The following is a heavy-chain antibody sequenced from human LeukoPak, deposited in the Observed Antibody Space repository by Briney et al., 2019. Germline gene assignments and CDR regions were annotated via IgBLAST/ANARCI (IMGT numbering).Heavy chain of an antibody. J-gene: IGHJ3*02. D-gene: IGHD1-20*01. CDR3: ARANWNGDAFDI. CDR2: IIPIFGTA. V-gene: IGHV1-69*01. Sequence: SVKVSCKASGGTFSSYAISWVRQAPGQGLEWMEGIIPIFGTANYAQKFQGRVTITADESTSTAYMELSSRRSEDTAVYYCARANWNGDAFDIWGQGTMVTVSS. CDR1: GGTFSSYA.